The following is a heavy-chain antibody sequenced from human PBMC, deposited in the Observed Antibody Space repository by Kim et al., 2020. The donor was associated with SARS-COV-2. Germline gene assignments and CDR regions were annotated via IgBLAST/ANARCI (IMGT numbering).Heavy chain of an antibody. CDR3: ARGRGVVGATPFDY. Sequence: SETLSLTCTVSGGSISSYYWSWIRQPPGKGLEWIGYIYYSGSTNYNPSLKSRVTISVDTSKNQFSLKLSSVTAADTAVYYCARGRGVVGATPFDYWGQGTLVNVSS. CDR1: GGSISSYY. V-gene: IGHV4-59*08. J-gene: IGHJ4*02. CDR2: IYYSGST. D-gene: IGHD1-26*01.